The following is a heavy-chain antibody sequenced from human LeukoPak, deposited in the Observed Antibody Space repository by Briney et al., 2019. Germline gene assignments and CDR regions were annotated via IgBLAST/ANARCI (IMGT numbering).Heavy chain of an antibody. CDR1: GFTFSSYA. D-gene: IGHD3-9*01. V-gene: IGHV3-30*04. J-gene: IGHJ6*02. CDR2: ISYDGSNK. CDR3: ARVRVEKLRYFGCPLDV. Sequence: GGSLRLSCAASGFTFSSYAMHWVRQAPGKGLEWVAVISYDGSNKYYADSVKGRFTISRDNSKNTLYLQMNSLRAEDTAVYYCARVRVEKLRYFGCPLDVWGQGTTVTVSS.